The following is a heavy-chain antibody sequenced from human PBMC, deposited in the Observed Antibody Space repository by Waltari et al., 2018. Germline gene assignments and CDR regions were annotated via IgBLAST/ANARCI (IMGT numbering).Heavy chain of an antibody. Sequence: QVQLQESGPGLVKPSETLSLTCAVSGYSISSGYYWGWIRQPPGKGLEWIGSIYHSGSTYYNPSLKGRVTISVDTSKNQFSLKLSSVTAADTAVYYCARGAVAVKMAFDIWGQGTMVTVSS. CDR2: IYHSGST. CDR3: ARGAVAVKMAFDI. V-gene: IGHV4-38-2*01. CDR1: GYSISSGYY. J-gene: IGHJ3*02. D-gene: IGHD6-19*01.